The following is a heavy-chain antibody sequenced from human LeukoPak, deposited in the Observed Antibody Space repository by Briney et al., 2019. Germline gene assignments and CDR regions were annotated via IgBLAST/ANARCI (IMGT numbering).Heavy chain of an antibody. J-gene: IGHJ4*02. D-gene: IGHD3-10*01. CDR1: GFTFGTFD. CDR3: ARDSEGCFDY. CDR2: LACLDASCTE. V-gene: IGHV3-23*01. Sequence: PGGSLRLSCAASGFTFGTFDMSWVRQAPGKGLEWVSTLACLDASCTEYYADSVKGRFSISRGTSKSTLSLQMNSLRVEDTAIYYCARDSEGCFDYWGQGTLVTVSA.